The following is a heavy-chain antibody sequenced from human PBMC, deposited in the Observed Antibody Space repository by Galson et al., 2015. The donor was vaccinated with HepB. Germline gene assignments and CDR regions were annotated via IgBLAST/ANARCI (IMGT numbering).Heavy chain of an antibody. J-gene: IGHJ3*02. Sequence: SLRLSCAASGFTFSRHWMTWVRQAPGKGLEWVADIKQDGNEQHYVDSVEGRFTISRDNARNSLFLQMDSLRAKDTAVYYCARENYYDGSGSDAFDMWGQGTMVTVSA. CDR1: GFTFSRHW. CDR3: ARENYYDGSGSDAFDM. D-gene: IGHD3-22*01. V-gene: IGHV3-7*01. CDR2: IKQDGNEQ.